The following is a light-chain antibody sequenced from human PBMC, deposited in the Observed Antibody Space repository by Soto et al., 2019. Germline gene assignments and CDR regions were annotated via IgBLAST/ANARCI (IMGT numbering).Light chain of an antibody. CDR2: YAS. J-gene: IGKJ5*01. CDR1: QSVSNN. Sequence: EVMMTQSPATLSVSPGDTATLSCMASQSVSNNLAWYQQKPGQAPRLLIYYASTRATDVPARFSGSGSGTEFTLTISSLQSEDFALYYCQQYNNWPPITFGQGTRLEIK. V-gene: IGKV3-15*01. CDR3: QQYNNWPPIT.